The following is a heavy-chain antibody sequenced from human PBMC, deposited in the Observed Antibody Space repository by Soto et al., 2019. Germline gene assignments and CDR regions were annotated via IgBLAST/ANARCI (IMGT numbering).Heavy chain of an antibody. V-gene: IGHV3-53*01. CDR3: ARHLGQYNYDSSGYRYVGYFDL. CDR1: GLIFRNNY. CDR2: LYSSGRT. Sequence: GGSLRLSCAAPGLIFRNNYMSWVREAPGKGLEWVSILYSSGRTYYADSVKGRFTISRDNSTNTLYLHMNSLRADDTAVYYCARHLGQYNYDSSGYRYVGYFDLWGRGTLVTVSS. D-gene: IGHD3-22*01. J-gene: IGHJ2*01.